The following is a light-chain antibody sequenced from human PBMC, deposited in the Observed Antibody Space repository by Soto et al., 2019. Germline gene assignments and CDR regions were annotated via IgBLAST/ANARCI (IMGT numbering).Light chain of an antibody. J-gene: IGKJ5*01. V-gene: IGKV3-11*01. CDR2: DAF. Sequence: DIVLTQSPATLSLSPGERATLSCRASQSVNSYLAWHQQKPGQAPRLLIYDAFNRATGIPARFSGSGSGTDFTLTISSLEPEDFAVYYCQHRANWPITFGQGTRLEIK. CDR3: QHRANWPIT. CDR1: QSVNSY.